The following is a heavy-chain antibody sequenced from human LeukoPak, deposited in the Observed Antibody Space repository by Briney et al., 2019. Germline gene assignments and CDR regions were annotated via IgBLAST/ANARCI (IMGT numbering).Heavy chain of an antibody. J-gene: IGHJ6*02. CDR2: TYYRSKWYN. V-gene: IGHV6-1*01. D-gene: IGHD7-27*01. CDR1: GDSVSSNSAA. Sequence: SQTLSLTRAISGDSVSSNSAAWNWIRQSPSRGLEWLGRTYYRSKWYNEYAVSVKSRIIINTDTFKNQFSLQLNSVTPEDTAVYYCARVPGDLLYGMDVWGQGTTVIVSS. CDR3: ARVPGDLLYGMDV.